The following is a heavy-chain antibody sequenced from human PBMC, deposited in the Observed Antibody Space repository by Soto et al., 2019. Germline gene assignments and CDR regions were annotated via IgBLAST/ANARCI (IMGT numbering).Heavy chain of an antibody. V-gene: IGHV5-51*01. CDR2: IYPGDSDT. CDR3: ARHICGGDCYRAGGMDV. D-gene: IGHD2-21*02. Sequence: RGESLKISCKGSGYSFTSYWIGWVRQMPGKGLEWMGIIYPGDSDTRYSPSFQGQVTISADKSISTAYLQWSSLKASDTAMYYCARHICGGDCYRAGGMDVWGQGTTVTVSS. CDR1: GYSFTSYW. J-gene: IGHJ6*02.